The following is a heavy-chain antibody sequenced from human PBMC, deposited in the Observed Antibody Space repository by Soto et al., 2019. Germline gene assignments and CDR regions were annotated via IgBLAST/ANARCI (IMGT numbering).Heavy chain of an antibody. CDR2: ITASGGTT. J-gene: IGHJ3*02. Sequence: LRLSCAASGFTFSSYSMIWVRRAPLKGLEWVAHITASGGTTYYADSVKGRFTISRDTSRNTLYLQMNSLRAEDTALYYCAKCMQAYWNYDAHHIWGQGTMVTVPS. CDR1: GFTFSSYS. V-gene: IGHV3-23*01. D-gene: IGHD1-7*01. CDR3: AKCMQAYWNYDAHHI.